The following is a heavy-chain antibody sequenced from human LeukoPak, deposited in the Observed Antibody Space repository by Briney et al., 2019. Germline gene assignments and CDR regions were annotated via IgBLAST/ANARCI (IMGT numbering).Heavy chain of an antibody. D-gene: IGHD6-6*01. Sequence: PSETLSLTCTVSGGSISSGGYYWSWIRQPPGKGLEWIGYIYHSGSTYYNPSLKSRVTISVDRSKNQFSLKLSSVTAADTAVYYCARESRIAARWGLDYWGQGTLVTVSS. J-gene: IGHJ4*02. V-gene: IGHV4-30-2*01. CDR2: IYHSGST. CDR1: GGSISSGGYY. CDR3: ARESRIAARWGLDY.